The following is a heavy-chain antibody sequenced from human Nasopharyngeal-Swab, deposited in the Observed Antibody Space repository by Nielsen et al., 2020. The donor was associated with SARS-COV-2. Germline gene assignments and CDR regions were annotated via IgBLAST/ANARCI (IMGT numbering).Heavy chain of an antibody. CDR1: GGSISSYY. Sequence: LTCTVSGGSISSYYWTWVRQPPGKGLEWVSGVNWNSAAVHYADSVKGRFTISRDNAKNSLYLQMNSLRSEDTALYYCAKDVNSALVSGYGMDVWGRGTTVTVSS. D-gene: IGHD5-18*01. J-gene: IGHJ6*02. V-gene: IGHV3-9*01. CDR2: VNWNSAAV. CDR3: AKDVNSALVSGYGMDV.